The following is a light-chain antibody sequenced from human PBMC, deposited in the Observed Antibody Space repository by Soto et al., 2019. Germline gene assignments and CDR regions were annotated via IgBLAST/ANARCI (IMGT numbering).Light chain of an antibody. V-gene: IGKV1-5*03. CDR3: QQYNSHSWT. CDR1: QSISIW. Sequence: DIQMTQSPSTLSASVGDRFTITCRASQSISIWLAWYQQKPGIAPKLLIYEASSLKSGVPSRFSGSGSGTEFTLTIRSLQPDDFATYYCQQYNSHSWTFGQGTKVDI. J-gene: IGKJ1*01. CDR2: EAS.